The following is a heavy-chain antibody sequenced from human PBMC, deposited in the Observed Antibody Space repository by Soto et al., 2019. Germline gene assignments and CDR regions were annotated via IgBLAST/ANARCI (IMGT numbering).Heavy chain of an antibody. V-gene: IGHV1-3*01. CDR2: INAGNGNT. J-gene: IGHJ3*02. Sequence: ASVKVSCKASGYTFTSYAMHWVRQAPGQRLEWMGWINAGNGNTKYAQKFQGRVTMTRDTSTSTVYMELSSLRSEDTAVYYCARLKSGSDAFDIWGQGTMVTGSS. D-gene: IGHD5-12*01. CDR1: GYTFTSYA. CDR3: ARLKSGSDAFDI.